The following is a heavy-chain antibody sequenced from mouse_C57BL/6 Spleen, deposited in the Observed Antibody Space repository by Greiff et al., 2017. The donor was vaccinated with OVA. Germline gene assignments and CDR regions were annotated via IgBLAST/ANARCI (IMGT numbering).Heavy chain of an antibody. CDR1: GYTFTSYW. Sequence: QVQLQQPGAELVMPGASVKLSCKASGYTFTSYWMHWVKQRPGQGLEWIGEIDPSDSYTNYNQKFKGKSTLTVDKSSSTAYMQLSSLTSEDSAVYYCARKDRGGHGYYFDYWGQGTTLTVSS. D-gene: IGHD3-3*01. J-gene: IGHJ2*01. V-gene: IGHV1-69*01. CDR2: IDPSDSYT. CDR3: ARKDRGGHGYYFDY.